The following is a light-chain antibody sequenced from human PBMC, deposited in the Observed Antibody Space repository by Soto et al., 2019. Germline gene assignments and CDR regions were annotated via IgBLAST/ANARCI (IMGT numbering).Light chain of an antibody. V-gene: IGLV1-40*01. CDR3: QAYDYSLTASV. CDR1: SSNLGAGYD. J-gene: IGLJ3*02. CDR2: GNR. Sequence: QAVVTQRPSVSGAPGQRVTISCTGNSSNLGAGYDVHWYQQLPGAAPKLVIFGNRNRPSGVPERFSGSKSGTSASLAITGLQAEDEADYYCQAYDYSLTASVFGGGTKLTVL.